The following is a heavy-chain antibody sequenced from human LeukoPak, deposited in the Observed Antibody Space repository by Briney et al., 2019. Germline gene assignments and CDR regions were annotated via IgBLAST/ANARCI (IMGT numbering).Heavy chain of an antibody. D-gene: IGHD3-22*01. CDR1: GFSISSSNW. CDR2: IYYSGST. V-gene: IGHV4-28*01. Sequence: SETLSVTCAVSGFSISSSNWWGWIRQPPGKGLEWIGYIYYSGSTHYNPSLKSRVTMSVDTSKNQFSLKLSSVTAVDTAVYYCAVYDSRSGYFQNWGQGTLVTVSS. CDR3: AVYDSRSGYFQN. J-gene: IGHJ1*01.